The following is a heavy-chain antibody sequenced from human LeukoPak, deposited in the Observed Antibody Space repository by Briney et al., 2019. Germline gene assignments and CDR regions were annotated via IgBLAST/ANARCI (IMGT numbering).Heavy chain of an antibody. CDR1: GYSISSGYY. J-gene: IGHJ4*02. D-gene: IGHD3-10*01. V-gene: IGHV4-38-2*02. CDR3: ARDIVTGGGYGSGSFDY. CDR2: IYHSGST. Sequence: PSQTLSLTCTVSGYSISSGYYWGWIRQPPGKGLEWIGSIYHSGSTYYNPSLKSRVTISVDTSKNQFSLKLSSVTAADTAVYYCARDIVTGGGYGSGSFDYWGQGTLVTVSS.